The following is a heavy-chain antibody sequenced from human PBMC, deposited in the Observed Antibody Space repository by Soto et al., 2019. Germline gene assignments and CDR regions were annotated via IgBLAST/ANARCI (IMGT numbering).Heavy chain of an antibody. CDR3: TTDSRTTMPEVRFDY. J-gene: IGHJ4*01. Sequence: GGSLRLSCAASGFPFSNAWINGVRQTPGTGLQWVGRVKSKTDGGSADYAAPVKGRFAVSRDDSKNIVYLQMNSVKIEDTGVYYCTTDSRTTMPEVRFDYWGHGTLVTVSS. V-gene: IGHV3-15*07. CDR1: GFPFSNAW. CDR2: VKSKTDGGSA. D-gene: IGHD3-10*01.